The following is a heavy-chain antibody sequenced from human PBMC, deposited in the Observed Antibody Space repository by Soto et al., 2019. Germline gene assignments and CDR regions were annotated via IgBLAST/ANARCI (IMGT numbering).Heavy chain of an antibody. Sequence: EVHLVESGGGLVKPGGSLRLSCAASGFTFSSYSMNWVRQAPGKGLEWVSSISSGTTYIHYADSVKGRFAISRDNAKNSLYLQMNSLRTEDTAVYYCARNRAAAGANFDYWGQGTLVTVSS. V-gene: IGHV3-21*01. CDR2: ISSGTTYI. CDR1: GFTFSSYS. J-gene: IGHJ4*02. D-gene: IGHD6-13*01. CDR3: ARNRAAAGANFDY.